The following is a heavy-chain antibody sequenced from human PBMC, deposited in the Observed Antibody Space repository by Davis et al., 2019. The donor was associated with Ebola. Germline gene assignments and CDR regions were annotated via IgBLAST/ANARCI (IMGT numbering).Heavy chain of an antibody. V-gene: IGHV4-39*01. Sequence: MPSETLSLTCNVSGVSIGSSGYYWGWVRQPPGKGLEWIGTLHFRGSTYYSPSLTGRVTLSGDSSKNEFSLTLDSVTAADTGVYYCARGAHYYDSSGYDSWGQGTLVTVS. J-gene: IGHJ4*02. CDR3: ARGAHYYDSSGYDS. D-gene: IGHD3-22*01. CDR1: GVSIGSSGYY. CDR2: LHFRGST.